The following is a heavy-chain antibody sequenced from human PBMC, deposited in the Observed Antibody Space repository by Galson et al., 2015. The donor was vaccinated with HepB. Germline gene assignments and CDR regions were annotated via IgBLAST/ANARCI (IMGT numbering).Heavy chain of an antibody. CDR3: ARVWGESGTMARGVHYYYYYGMDV. J-gene: IGHJ6*02. CDR2: IYSGGST. Sequence: SLRLSCAASGFTVSSNHMSWVRQAPGKGLEWVSVIYSGGSTYYADSVKGRFTISRDNSKNTLYLQMNSLRAEDTAVYYCARVWGESGTMARGVHYYYYYGMDVWGQGTTVTVSS. D-gene: IGHD3-10*01. V-gene: IGHV3-66*01. CDR1: GFTVSSNH.